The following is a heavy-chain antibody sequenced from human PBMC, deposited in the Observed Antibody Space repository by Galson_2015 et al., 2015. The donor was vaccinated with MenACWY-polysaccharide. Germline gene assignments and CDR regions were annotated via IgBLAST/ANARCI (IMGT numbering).Heavy chain of an antibody. V-gene: IGHV5-51*01. CDR2: IYLRNFDI. CDR1: GSTFATYG. D-gene: IGHD3-3*01. Sequence: SGAEVKQPGEPLRISGEGSGSTFATYGIGWGRQVPGKGLGWMGIIYLRNFDIKYNPSFEGQVTISADKSINPVYLQWGSLRASDTATYYCARHVAASHWSHFDYWGQGTPVTVSS. CDR3: ARHVAASHWSHFDY. J-gene: IGHJ4*02.